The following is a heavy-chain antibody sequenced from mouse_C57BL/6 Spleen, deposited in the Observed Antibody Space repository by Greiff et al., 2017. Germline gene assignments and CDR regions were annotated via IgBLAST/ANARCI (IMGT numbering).Heavy chain of an antibody. CDR3: ARSGIFITTVVAGYFDV. Sequence: EVKLQQSGAELVRPGSSVKMSCKTSGYTFTSYGINWVKQRPGQGLEWIGYIYIGNGYTEYNEKFKGKATLPSATSSSTAYMQLSSLTSEDSAIYFCARSGIFITTVVAGYFDVGGTGTTVTVSS. J-gene: IGHJ1*03. D-gene: IGHD1-1*01. CDR2: IYIGNGYT. V-gene: IGHV1-58*01. CDR1: GYTFTSYG.